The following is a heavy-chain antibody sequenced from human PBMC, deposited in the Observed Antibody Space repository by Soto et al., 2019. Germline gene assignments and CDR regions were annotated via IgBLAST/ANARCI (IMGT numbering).Heavy chain of an antibody. Sequence: ASVKVSCKXSGYTFTSYYMHGVRQAPGQGLEWMGIINPSGGSTSYAQKFQGRVTMTRDTSTSTVYMELSSLRSEDTAVYYCARDLDRRRAYYYDSSGYPSHYYGMDVWGQGTTVTVS. V-gene: IGHV1-46*01. CDR2: INPSGGST. J-gene: IGHJ6*02. CDR3: ARDLDRRRAYYYDSSGYPSHYYGMDV. D-gene: IGHD3-22*01. CDR1: GYTFTSYY.